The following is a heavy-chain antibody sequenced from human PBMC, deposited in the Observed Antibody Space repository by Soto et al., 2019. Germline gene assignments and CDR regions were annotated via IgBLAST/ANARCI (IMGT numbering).Heavy chain of an antibody. D-gene: IGHD3-10*01. J-gene: IGHJ6*02. Sequence: GGSLRLSCAASGFTFSSFGMNWVRQAPGKGLEWVSYISDSIGTIYYADSVKGRFTISRDNAKNSLYLQMNSLRAEDTAVYYCARDGNYYGSGTYGMDVWGQGTTVTAP. CDR1: GFTFSSFG. CDR2: ISDSIGTI. V-gene: IGHV3-48*01. CDR3: ARDGNYYGSGTYGMDV.